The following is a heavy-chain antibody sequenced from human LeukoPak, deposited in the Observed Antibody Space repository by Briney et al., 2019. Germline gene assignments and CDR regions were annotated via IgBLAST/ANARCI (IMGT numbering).Heavy chain of an antibody. D-gene: IGHD3-22*01. CDR3: ARDPGGLYYYDSSGYYST. CDR2: INPNSGGT. Sequence: GASVNVSCKASGYTFTGYYMHWVRQAPGQGLEWMGWINPNSGGTNYAQKFQGRVTMTRDTSISTAYMELSRLRSDDTAVYYCARDPGGLYYYDSSGYYSTWGQGTLVTVSS. J-gene: IGHJ4*02. V-gene: IGHV1-2*02. CDR1: GYTFTGYY.